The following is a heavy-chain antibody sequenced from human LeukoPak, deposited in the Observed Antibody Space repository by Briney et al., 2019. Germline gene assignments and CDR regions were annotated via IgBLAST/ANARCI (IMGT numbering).Heavy chain of an antibody. CDR3: ARDRAFDI. J-gene: IGHJ3*02. CDR2: ISTGSSYI. V-gene: IGHV3-21*01. CDR1: GFTFSTYS. Sequence: GGSVRLSCVASGFTFSTYSMNWVRQAPGKGLERVSSISTGSSYIYYADSVKGRFTISRDNAKNSLYLQMNSLRAEDTAVYYCARDRAFDIWGQGTMVTVSS.